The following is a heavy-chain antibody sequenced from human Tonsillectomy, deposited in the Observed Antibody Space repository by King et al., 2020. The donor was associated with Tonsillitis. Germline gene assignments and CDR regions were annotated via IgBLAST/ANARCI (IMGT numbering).Heavy chain of an antibody. CDR2: INSDGSST. J-gene: IGHJ4*02. D-gene: IGHD2-2*01. CDR1: GFTFSSYW. V-gene: IGHV3-74*01. Sequence: VQLVESGGGLVQPGGSLRLSCAASGFTFSSYWMHWVRQAPGKGLVWVSRINSDGSSTSYADSVKGRFTISRDNAKNTLYLQMNSLRAEDTAVYYCARYCSSTSCYAGFDYWGQGTLVTVSS. CDR3: ARYCSSTSCYAGFDY.